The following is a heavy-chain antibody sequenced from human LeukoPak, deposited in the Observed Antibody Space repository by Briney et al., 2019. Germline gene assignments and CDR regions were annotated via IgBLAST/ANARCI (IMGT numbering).Heavy chain of an antibody. CDR2: ISYTGST. V-gene: IGHV4-39*07. D-gene: IGHD3-22*01. CDR3: ATRGDYDLDY. J-gene: IGHJ4*02. Sequence: SETLSHTCTVSGGSISSTNYYWGWIRQPPGKGLEWIGSISYTGSTYYNPSLKSRVTIAVDTSKNQFSLKVTSVTAADTAVYYCATRGDYDLDYWGQGTLVTVSS. CDR1: GGSISSTNYY.